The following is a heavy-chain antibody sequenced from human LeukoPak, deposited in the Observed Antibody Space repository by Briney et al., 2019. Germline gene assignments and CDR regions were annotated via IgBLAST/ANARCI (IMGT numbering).Heavy chain of an antibody. Sequence: SETLSLTCAVYGGSFSGYYWSWIRQPPGKGLEWIGEINHSGSTNYNPSPKSRVTISVDTSKNQFSLKLSSVTAADTAVYYCARHPGGFWALKYYFDYWGQGTLVTVSS. V-gene: IGHV4-34*01. D-gene: IGHD3-16*01. CDR1: GGSFSGYY. J-gene: IGHJ4*02. CDR3: ARHPGGFWALKYYFDY. CDR2: INHSGST.